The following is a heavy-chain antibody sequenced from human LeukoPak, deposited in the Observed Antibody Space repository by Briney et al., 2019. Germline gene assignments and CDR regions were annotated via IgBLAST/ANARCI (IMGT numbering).Heavy chain of an antibody. CDR2: ISSSSSYI. V-gene: IGHV3-21*01. J-gene: IGHJ4*02. CDR3: ARVGYYDSSGYRAFDY. CDR1: GLTVSSYS. D-gene: IGHD3-22*01. Sequence: GGSLRLSCAASGLTVSSYSMNWVRQAPGKGLEWVSSISSSSSYIYYADSVKGRFTISRDNAKNSLYLQMNSLRAEDTAVYYCARVGYYDSSGYRAFDYWGQGTLVTVSS.